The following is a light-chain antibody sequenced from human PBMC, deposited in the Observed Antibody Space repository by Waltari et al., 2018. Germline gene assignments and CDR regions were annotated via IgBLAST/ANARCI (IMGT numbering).Light chain of an antibody. CDR3: CSYAGSYGVV. CDR2: DVS. Sequence: QSALTQPRSVSGSPGQSVTISCTGTSSDVGGYNYVSWYHQHPGKAPKLMIYDVSKRPSGVPGRFSGSKSGNTASLTISGLQAEDEADYYCCSYAGSYGVVFGGGTKLTVL. CDR1: SSDVGGYNY. J-gene: IGLJ2*01. V-gene: IGLV2-11*01.